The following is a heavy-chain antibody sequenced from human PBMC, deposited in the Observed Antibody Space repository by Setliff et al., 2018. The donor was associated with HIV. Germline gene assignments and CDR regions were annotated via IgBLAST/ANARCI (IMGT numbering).Heavy chain of an antibody. J-gene: IGHJ4*02. Sequence: ASVKVSCKASGYTFTTYAIHWVRPAPGQRLEWMGWINAGNGVTKFSQKLQARVTITRDTSANTAYLELTSLRSEDTAVYYCAIGPCRAHPLGGYPDYWGQGTLVTVSS. CDR3: AIGPCRAHPLGGYPDY. CDR1: GYTFTTYA. CDR2: INAGNGVT. D-gene: IGHD6-25*01. V-gene: IGHV1-3*01.